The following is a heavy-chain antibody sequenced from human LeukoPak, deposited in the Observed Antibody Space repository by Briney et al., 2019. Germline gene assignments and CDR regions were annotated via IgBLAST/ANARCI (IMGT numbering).Heavy chain of an antibody. J-gene: IGHJ5*02. V-gene: IGHV4-34*01. Sequence: SETLSLTCAVYGGSFSGYYWSWIRQPPGKGLEWIGEINHSGGTKYNPSLKSRVTISVDTSKNQFSLKLSSVTAADTAMYYCARDSGTTGEVKFDPWGQGTLVTVSS. D-gene: IGHD3-10*01. CDR2: INHSGGT. CDR3: ARDSGTTGEVKFDP. CDR1: GGSFSGYY.